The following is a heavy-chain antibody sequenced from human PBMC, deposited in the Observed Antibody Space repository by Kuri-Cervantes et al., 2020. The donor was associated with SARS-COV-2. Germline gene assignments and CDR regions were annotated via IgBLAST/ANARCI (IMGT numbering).Heavy chain of an antibody. CDR2: ISWNSGSI. J-gene: IGHJ4*02. CDR3: ARDIWGRH. D-gene: IGHD3-16*01. Sequence: GGSLRLSCAASGFTFDDYAMHWVRQAPGKGLEWVSGISWNSGSIGYADSVKGRFTISRDNAKNSLYLQMNSLRAEDTAVYYCARDIWGRHWGQGTLVTVSS. V-gene: IGHV3-9*01. CDR1: GFTFDDYA.